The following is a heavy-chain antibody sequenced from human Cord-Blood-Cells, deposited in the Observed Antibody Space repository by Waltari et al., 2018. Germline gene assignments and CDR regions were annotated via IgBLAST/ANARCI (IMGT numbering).Heavy chain of an antibody. CDR1: GGSISSSSYY. CDR2: IYYRGST. V-gene: IGHV4-39*01. J-gene: IGHJ4*02. Sequence: QLQLQESGPGLVKPSETLSLTCTVSGGSISSSSYYWGWIRQPPGKGLEWIGSIYYRGSTYYNPSLKSRVTISVDTSKNQFSLKLSSVTAADTAVYYCARFMVRGVIFDYWGQGTLVTVSS. D-gene: IGHD3-10*01. CDR3: ARFMVRGVIFDY.